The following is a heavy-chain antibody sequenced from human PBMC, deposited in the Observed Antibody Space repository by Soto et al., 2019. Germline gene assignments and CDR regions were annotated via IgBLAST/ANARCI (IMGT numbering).Heavy chain of an antibody. CDR3: ARLIPKYYGDDELGY. J-gene: IGHJ4*02. V-gene: IGHV1-8*01. CDR2: MNPNSGNT. CDR1: GYTFTSYD. D-gene: IGHD4-17*01. Sequence: GASLKVSCKASGYTFTSYDINWVRQATGQGLEWMGWMNPNSGNTGYAQKFQGRVTMTRNTSISTAYMELSSLRSEDTAVYYCARLIPKYYGDDELGYWGQGTVVTVSS.